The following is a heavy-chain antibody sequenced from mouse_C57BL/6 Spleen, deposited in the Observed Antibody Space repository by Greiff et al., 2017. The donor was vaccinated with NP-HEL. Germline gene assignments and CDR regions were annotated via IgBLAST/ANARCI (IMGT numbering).Heavy chain of an antibody. CDR2: ISNLAYSI. J-gene: IGHJ1*03. CDR1: GFTFSDYG. D-gene: IGHD1-2*01. CDR3: ARHEGTTAYWYFDV. V-gene: IGHV5-15*01. Sequence: EVKVVESGGGLVQPGGSLKLSCAASGFTFSDYGMAWVRQAPRKGPEWVAFISNLAYSIYYADTVTGRFTISRENAKNTLYLEMSSLRSEDTAMYYCARHEGTTAYWYFDVWGTGTTVTVSS.